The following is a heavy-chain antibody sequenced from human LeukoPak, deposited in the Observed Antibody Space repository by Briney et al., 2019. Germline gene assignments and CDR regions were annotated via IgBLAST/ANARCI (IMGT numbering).Heavy chain of an antibody. CDR1: GFTFSSYS. J-gene: IGHJ6*02. D-gene: IGHD5-18*01. CDR3: ARPLGSSWPWDTAMVKDYYYGMDV. V-gene: IGHV3-21*01. Sequence: GGSLRLSCAASGFTFSSYSMNWVRQAPGKGLEWGSSISSSSSYIYYADSAKGRFTISRDNAKNSLYLQMNSLRAEDTAVYYCARPLGSSWPWDTAMVKDYYYGMDVWGQGTTVTVSS. CDR2: ISSSSSYI.